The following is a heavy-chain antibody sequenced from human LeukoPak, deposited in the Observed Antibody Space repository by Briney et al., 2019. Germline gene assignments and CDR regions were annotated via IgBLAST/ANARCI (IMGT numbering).Heavy chain of an antibody. CDR2: TNPSGGST. D-gene: IGHD6-25*01. J-gene: IGHJ4*02. CDR1: GYTFTGYY. V-gene: IGHV1-46*01. Sequence: GASVKVSCKAFGYTFTGYYIHWVRQAPGQGLEWMGITNPSGGSTSYAQKFQGRVTRTRDMSTSTVYMELSSLRSEDTAVYYCARDRGVYWGQGTLVTVSS. CDR3: ARDRGVY.